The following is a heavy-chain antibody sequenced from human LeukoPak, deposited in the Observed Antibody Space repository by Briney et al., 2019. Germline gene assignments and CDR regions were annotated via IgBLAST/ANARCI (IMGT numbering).Heavy chain of an antibody. D-gene: IGHD1-1*01. CDR2: INHSGGT. CDR1: GGSFSGFY. V-gene: IGHV4-34*01. CDR3: ARSTTTYNWSKVGAFDV. J-gene: IGHJ3*01. Sequence: PSETLSLTCAVYGGSFSGFYWSWIRQPPGKGLEWIGDINHSGGTNYIPSLTSRVSLSLDTSKRQFSLKLRSVTAADTAVYYCARSTTTYNWSKVGAFDVWGQGTMVTVSS.